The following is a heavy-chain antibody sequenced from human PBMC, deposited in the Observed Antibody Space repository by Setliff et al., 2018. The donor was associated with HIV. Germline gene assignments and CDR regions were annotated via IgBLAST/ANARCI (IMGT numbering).Heavy chain of an antibody. Sequence: ASVKVSCKASGYSFTSYGINWVRQAPGQGLEWMGWINPNSGGTNYAQKLQGRVTMTTDTSTSTAYMELRSLRSDDTAVYYCATSSRIYYYSYMDVWGKGTTVTVSS. CDR2: INPNSGGT. D-gene: IGHD2-2*01. J-gene: IGHJ6*03. CDR1: GYSFTSYG. CDR3: ATSSRIYYYSYMDV. V-gene: IGHV1-18*01.